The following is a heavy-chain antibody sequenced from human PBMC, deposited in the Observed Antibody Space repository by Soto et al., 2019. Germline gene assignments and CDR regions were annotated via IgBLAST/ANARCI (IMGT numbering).Heavy chain of an antibody. V-gene: IGHV1-2*04. CDR1: GYTFTGYY. CDR2: INPNSGGT. CDR3: ARDLAYSSSSQGNYYYYGMDV. D-gene: IGHD6-6*01. Sequence: ASVKVSCKGSGYTFTGYYMHWGRQAPGQGLEWMGWINPNSGGTNYAQKFQGWVTMTRDTSISTAYMELSRLRSDDTAVYYCARDLAYSSSSQGNYYYYGMDVWGQGTTVTVSS. J-gene: IGHJ6*02.